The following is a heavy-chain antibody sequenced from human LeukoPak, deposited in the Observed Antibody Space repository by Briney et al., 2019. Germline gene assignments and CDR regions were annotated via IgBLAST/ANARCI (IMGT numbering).Heavy chain of an antibody. CDR3: ARDWSGPYYFDH. CDR2: MSQTGST. D-gene: IGHD3-3*01. CDR1: RGSISSGGSY. V-gene: IGHV4-31*03. Sequence: TLSLTCTVSRGSISSGGSYWTCVRQPPGKGLEWIGYMSQTGSTYYNPSLKSRVTTSVDTSKSQFSLKLTSVTAADTAVYYCARDWSGPYYFDHWGQGILVTASS. J-gene: IGHJ4*01.